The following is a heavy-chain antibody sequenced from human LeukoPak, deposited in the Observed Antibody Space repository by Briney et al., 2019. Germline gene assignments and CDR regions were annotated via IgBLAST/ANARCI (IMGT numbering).Heavy chain of an antibody. Sequence: SETLSLTCAVSGGSISSGAYSWSWIRQPPGKGLEWIGYIYHSGSTYYNPSLKSRVTMSVDTSKNQFSLKLSSVTAADTAVYYCARDLGYCSSTSCYSTLGPIWGQGTMVTVSS. J-gene: IGHJ3*02. CDR3: ARDLGYCSSTSCYSTLGPI. CDR2: IYHSGST. CDR1: GGSISSGAYS. D-gene: IGHD2-2*01. V-gene: IGHV4-30-4*07.